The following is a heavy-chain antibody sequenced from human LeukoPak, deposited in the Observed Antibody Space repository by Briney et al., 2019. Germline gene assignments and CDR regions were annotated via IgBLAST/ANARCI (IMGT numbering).Heavy chain of an antibody. D-gene: IGHD6-19*01. J-gene: IGHJ4*02. Sequence: EASVKVSCKASGYTFTSYGISWVRQAPGQGLEWMGWISAYNGNTNYAQKLQGRVTMTTDTSTSTAYMELRSLRSDDTAVYYCARDGPGSGWFYYFDYWGQGTLVTVSS. V-gene: IGHV1-18*04. CDR3: ARDGPGSGWFYYFDY. CDR2: ISAYNGNT. CDR1: GYTFTSYG.